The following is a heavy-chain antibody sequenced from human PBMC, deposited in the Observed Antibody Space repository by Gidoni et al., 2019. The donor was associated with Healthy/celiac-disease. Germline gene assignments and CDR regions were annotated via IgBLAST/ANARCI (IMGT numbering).Heavy chain of an antibody. CDR1: GGTFSSYA. J-gene: IGHJ4*02. CDR2: IIPIFGTA. CDR3: ARGREQWLVFDY. Sequence: QVQLVQSGAEVKKPGSSVKASCKASGGTFSSYAISWVRQAPGQGLEWRGGIIPIFGTANYAQKFQGRVTITAEESTSTSYMELSSLSSEDTAVYYCARGREQWLVFDYWGQGTLVTVSS. V-gene: IGHV1-69*01. D-gene: IGHD6-19*01.